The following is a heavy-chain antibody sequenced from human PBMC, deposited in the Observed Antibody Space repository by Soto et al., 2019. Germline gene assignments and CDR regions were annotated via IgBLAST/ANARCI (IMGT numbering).Heavy chain of an antibody. D-gene: IGHD2-2*02. CDR1: GFTFSSYA. CDR2: ISGSGGST. J-gene: IGHJ4*02. CDR3: AKDLGRYQLLYLGPFDY. Sequence: GGSLRLSCAASGFTFSSYAMSWVRQAPGKGLEWVSAISGSGGSTYYADSVKGRFTISRDNSKNTLYLQMNSLRAEDTAVYYCAKDLGRYQLLYLGPFDYWGQGTLVTVSS. V-gene: IGHV3-23*01.